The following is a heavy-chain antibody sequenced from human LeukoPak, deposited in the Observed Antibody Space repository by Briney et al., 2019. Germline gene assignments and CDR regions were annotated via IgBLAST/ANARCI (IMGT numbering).Heavy chain of an antibody. J-gene: IGHJ4*02. CDR2: IWHSGRT. CDR3: ARLPHCSGTACYGGGYYCDY. Sequence: PSETLSLTCVVSGYSITNGHYWGWVRQPPGKGLEWIGTIWHSGRTFFNPSLKSRVAISVDTSKDQFSLKLSPVTAADTAVFFCARLPHCSGTACYGGGYYCDYWGQGTLVTVSS. CDR1: GYSITNGHY. V-gene: IGHV4-38-2*01. D-gene: IGHD2-2*01.